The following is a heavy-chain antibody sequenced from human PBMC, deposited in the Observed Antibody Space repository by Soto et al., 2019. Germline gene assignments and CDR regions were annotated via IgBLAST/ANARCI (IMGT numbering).Heavy chain of an antibody. D-gene: IGHD2-15*01. V-gene: IGHV4-31*03. CDR2: IYYSGST. Sequence: QVQLQESGPGLVKPSQTLSLTCTVSGGSISSGGYYWSWIRQHPGKGLEWIGYIYYSGSTYYNPSIXSXVXIXXDTSKNQFSLKLSSVTAADTAVYYCARRYGGNFDYWGQGTLVTVSS. J-gene: IGHJ4*02. CDR1: GGSISSGGYY. CDR3: ARRYGGNFDY.